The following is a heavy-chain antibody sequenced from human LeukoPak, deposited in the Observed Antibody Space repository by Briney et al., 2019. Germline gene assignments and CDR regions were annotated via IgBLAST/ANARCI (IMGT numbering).Heavy chain of an antibody. J-gene: IGHJ4*02. D-gene: IGHD6-13*01. CDR1: GGSFSGYY. Sequence: SETLSLTCAVYGGSFSGYYWSWIRQPPGKGLEWIGEINHSGSTNYNPSLKSRVTISVDTSKNQFSLKLSSVTAADTAVYYCANVAAAGTDPQVPFDYWGQGTLVTVSS. V-gene: IGHV4-34*01. CDR3: ANVAAAGTDPQVPFDY. CDR2: INHSGST.